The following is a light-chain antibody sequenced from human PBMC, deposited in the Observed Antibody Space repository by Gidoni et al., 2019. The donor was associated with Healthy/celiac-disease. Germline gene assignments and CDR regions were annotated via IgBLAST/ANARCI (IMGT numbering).Light chain of an antibody. CDR1: QSVSSY. Sequence: EIVLTQSPATLPLSPGERATLSCRASQSVSSYLSWYQQKPGQAPRLLIYDASNRATGTPARFSGSVSGTDFTLTISSLEPEDFAVYYCQQRSNWPPWTCGQGTKVEIK. V-gene: IGKV3-11*01. CDR3: QQRSNWPPWT. CDR2: DAS. J-gene: IGKJ1*01.